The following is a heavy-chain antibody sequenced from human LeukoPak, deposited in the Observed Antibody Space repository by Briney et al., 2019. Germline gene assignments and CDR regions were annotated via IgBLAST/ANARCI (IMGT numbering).Heavy chain of an antibody. J-gene: IGHJ4*02. CDR2: IYYSGST. D-gene: IGHD3-22*01. V-gene: IGHV4-39*01. Sequence: SETLSLTCTVSGGPISSSSYYWGWIRQPPGKGLEWIGSIYYSGSTYYNPSLKSRVTISVDTSKNQFSLKLSSVTAADTAVYSCARQFLGDSSGYPHFDYWGQGTLVTVSS. CDR1: GGPISSSSYY. CDR3: ARQFLGDSSGYPHFDY.